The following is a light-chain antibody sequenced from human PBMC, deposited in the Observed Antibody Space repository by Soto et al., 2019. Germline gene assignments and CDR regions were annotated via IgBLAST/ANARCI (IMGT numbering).Light chain of an antibody. J-gene: IGKJ4*01. CDR2: DAS. Sequence: IVLTQSPATLSLSPGEGASLSCRASQSVSNYLAWYQHKPGQAPRLLIYDASNRATGIPARFSGSGSGTDFTLTISSLEPEDFAVYYCQQRSNWALTFGGGTKVVIK. CDR1: QSVSNY. V-gene: IGKV3-11*01. CDR3: QQRSNWALT.